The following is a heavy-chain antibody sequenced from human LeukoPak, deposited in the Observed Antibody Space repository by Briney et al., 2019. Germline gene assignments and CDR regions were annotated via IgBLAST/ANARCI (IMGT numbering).Heavy chain of an antibody. CDR2: IKEDGSEK. D-gene: IGHD4/OR15-4a*01. V-gene: IGHV3-7*01. J-gene: IGHJ4*02. CDR1: GFTFSSYW. Sequence: GGSLRLSCAGSGFTFSSYWMTWVRQAPGQGLEWVANIKEDGSEKYYVDSVKGRFTVSSDNSKNSLYLQMNSLRAEDTAVYYCAREGAYYLDSWGQGTLVAVSS. CDR3: AREGAYYLDS.